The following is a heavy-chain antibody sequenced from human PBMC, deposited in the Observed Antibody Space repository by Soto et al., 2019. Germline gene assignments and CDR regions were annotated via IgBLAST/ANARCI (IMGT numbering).Heavy chain of an antibody. D-gene: IGHD2-2*01. CDR1: GGSISSGGYY. J-gene: IGHJ5*02. Sequence: QVQLQESGPGLVKPSQTLSLTCTVSGGSISSGGYYWSWIRQPPGKGLEWLGYIYYSGSTYYNPSLKRRVTITVDTSKNRFSLKLGSVTAADTAVYYCARVVVVVPAAREGVNWFYPWGQGTLVTVSS. CDR3: ARVVVVVPAAREGVNWFYP. V-gene: IGHV4-31*03. CDR2: IYYSGST.